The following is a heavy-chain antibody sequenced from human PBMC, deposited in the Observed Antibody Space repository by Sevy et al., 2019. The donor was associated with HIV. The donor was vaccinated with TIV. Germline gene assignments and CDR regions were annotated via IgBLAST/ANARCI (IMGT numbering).Heavy chain of an antibody. J-gene: IGHJ4*02. CDR1: GGSFSDYD. V-gene: IGHV3-30*01. Sequence: GGSLRLSCAASGGSFSDYDMHWVRQAPGKGLDWVAVISHDERYKNYAESVKVRVTISRDNFKNTLFLQMDSMRPEVTAVYFCASLVSCGGDCYYLDSWGQGALVTVSS. D-gene: IGHD2-21*02. CDR2: ISHDERYK. CDR3: ASLVSCGGDCYYLDS.